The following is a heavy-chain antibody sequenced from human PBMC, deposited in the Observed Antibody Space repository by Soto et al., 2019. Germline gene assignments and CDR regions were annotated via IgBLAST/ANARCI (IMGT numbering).Heavy chain of an antibody. CDR3: ARQDTGSYSSGWYALGFYNYYGLDV. J-gene: IGHJ6*02. CDR1: GYSFTSYW. D-gene: IGHD6-19*01. CDR2: IYPGDSDT. V-gene: IGHV5-51*01. Sequence: PGESLKISCKGSGYSFTSYWIGWVRQMPGKGLEWMGIIYPGDSDTRYSPSFQGQVTISADKSISTAYLQWSSLKASDTAMYYCARQDTGSYSSGWYALGFYNYYGLDVWGQGTTVTVSS.